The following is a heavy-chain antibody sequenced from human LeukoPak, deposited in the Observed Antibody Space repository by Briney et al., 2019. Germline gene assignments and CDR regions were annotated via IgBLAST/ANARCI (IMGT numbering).Heavy chain of an antibody. Sequence: SETLSLTCTVSDGSINNEMFYWGWIRQPPGKGLQWIASVHQRGNTYDNASLKSRVTISLDTSKNQFFLTLSSVTAADAAVYYCARRAGIGFDLWGQGTLVAVSS. V-gene: IGHV4-39*01. CDR1: DGSINNEMFY. CDR3: ARRAGIGFDL. J-gene: IGHJ5*02. CDR2: VHQRGNT.